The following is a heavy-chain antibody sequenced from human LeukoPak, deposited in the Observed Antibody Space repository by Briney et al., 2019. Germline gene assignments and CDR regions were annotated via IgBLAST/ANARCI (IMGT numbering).Heavy chain of an antibody. V-gene: IGHV3-30*18. D-gene: IGHD6-19*01. CDR1: GFTFSRYG. CDR2: ISYDGSDK. Sequence: PGGSLRLSCAASGFTFSRYGMHWVRQAPGKGLQWVAVISYDGSDKYYADSVTGRFTISRDNSKNTLYLQMNSLRPEDTAVYYCAKGDYGSGLDVFDIWGQGTMVTGSS. J-gene: IGHJ3*02. CDR3: AKGDYGSGLDVFDI.